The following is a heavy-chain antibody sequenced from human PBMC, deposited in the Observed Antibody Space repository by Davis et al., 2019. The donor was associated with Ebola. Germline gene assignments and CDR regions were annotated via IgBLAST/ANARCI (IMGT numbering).Heavy chain of an antibody. Sequence: GESLKISCAASGFTFNIHSMNWVRQAPGKGLEWVSSISSTSGHIYYADSVKGRFTISRDNAKNLLYLQMNSLRAEDTAVYYCARAPAGRWQWPGTACDQWGQGTLVTVSS. CDR2: ISSTSGHI. J-gene: IGHJ5*02. CDR1: GFTFNIHS. V-gene: IGHV3-21*01. D-gene: IGHD6-19*01. CDR3: ARAPAGRWQWPGTACDQ.